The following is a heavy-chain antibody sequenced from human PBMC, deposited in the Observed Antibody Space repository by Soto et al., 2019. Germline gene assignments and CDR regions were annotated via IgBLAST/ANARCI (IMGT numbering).Heavy chain of an antibody. CDR3: ARMPGLGYCSGGSCYAVWFDP. CDR2: IFSNDEK. CDR1: GFSLSNARMG. Sequence: SGPTLVNPTETLTLTCTVSGFSLSNARMGVSWIRQPPGKALEWLAHIFSNDEKSYSTSLKSRLTISKDTSKSQVVLTMTNMDPVDTATYYCARMPGLGYCSGGSCYAVWFDPWGQGTLVTVSS. J-gene: IGHJ5*02. D-gene: IGHD2-15*01. V-gene: IGHV2-26*01.